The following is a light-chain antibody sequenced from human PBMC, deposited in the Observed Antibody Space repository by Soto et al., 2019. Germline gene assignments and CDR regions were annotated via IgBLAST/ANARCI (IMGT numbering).Light chain of an antibody. CDR3: QQSYSTPPT. J-gene: IGKJ2*01. CDR2: AAS. V-gene: IGKV1-39*01. CDR1: QRISSY. Sequence: DIQMTQSPSSLSASVGDRDTITCRASQRISSYLNWYQQKPGKAPKLLIYAASSLKSGVPSRFSGSGSGTDFTLTISSLQPEDFATYYCQQSYSTPPTFGQGTKLEIK.